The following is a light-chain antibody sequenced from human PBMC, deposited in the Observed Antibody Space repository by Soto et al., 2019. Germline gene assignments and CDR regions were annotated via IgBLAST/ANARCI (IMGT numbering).Light chain of an antibody. CDR1: QSVLYNSNNKNY. Sequence: IVMTQSPDSLAVSLGERASINCKSTQSVLYNSNNKNYLAWYQQKPGQPPQLLIYWASTRESGVPDRFSGSGSGTDFTLTISSLQAEDVAVYYCQQYYTTLYTFGQGTKLDIK. CDR2: WAS. V-gene: IGKV4-1*01. CDR3: QQYYTTLYT. J-gene: IGKJ2*01.